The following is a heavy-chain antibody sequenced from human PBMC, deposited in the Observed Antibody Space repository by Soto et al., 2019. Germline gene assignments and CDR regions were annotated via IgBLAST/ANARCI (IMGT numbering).Heavy chain of an antibody. CDR3: ASAPTYYYDSSGSNWFDP. CDR1: GFTFSSYS. Sequence: GGSLRLSCAASGFTFSSYSMNWVRQAPGKGLEWVSSISSSSSYIYYADSVKGRFTISRDNAKNSLYLQMNSLRAEDTAVYYCASAPTYYYDSSGSNWFDPWGQGTLVTVSS. J-gene: IGHJ5*02. D-gene: IGHD3-22*01. CDR2: ISSSSSYI. V-gene: IGHV3-21*01.